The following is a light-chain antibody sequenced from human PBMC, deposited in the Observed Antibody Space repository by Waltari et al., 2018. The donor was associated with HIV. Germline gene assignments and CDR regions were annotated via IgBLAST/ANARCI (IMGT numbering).Light chain of an antibody. CDR2: KTA. CDR1: QSLVHRDGNTY. Sequence: IVMTQTPLPSPVTLGQPSSISSRSSQSLVHRDGNTYLSWLQQRPGQPPRLLNYKTANRFAEDPDRFSGSRAGTDFTLKISRVEAEDVGVHYCMQATQFPRTFGQGTKVEIK. J-gene: IGKJ1*01. V-gene: IGKV2-24*01. CDR3: MQATQFPRT.